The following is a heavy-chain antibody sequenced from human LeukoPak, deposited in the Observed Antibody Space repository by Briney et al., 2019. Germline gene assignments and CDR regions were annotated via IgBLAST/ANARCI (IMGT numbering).Heavy chain of an antibody. CDR1: GFTFSSYW. Sequence: GGSLRLSCAASGFTFSSYWMSWVRQAPGEGLEWVANIKQDGSEKYYVDSVKGRFTISRDNAKNSLYLQMNSLRAEDTAVYYCAREYSSSWYNSPPYYFDYWGQGTLVTVSS. J-gene: IGHJ4*02. CDR2: IKQDGSEK. V-gene: IGHV3-7*03. CDR3: AREYSSSWYNSPPYYFDY. D-gene: IGHD6-13*01.